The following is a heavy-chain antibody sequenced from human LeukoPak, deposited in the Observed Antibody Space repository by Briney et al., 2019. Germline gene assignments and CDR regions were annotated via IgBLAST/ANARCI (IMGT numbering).Heavy chain of an antibody. Sequence: GGSLRLSCAASGFTFSTSWMTWVRQAPGKGLEWVAVIWYDGSNKYYADSVKGRFTISRDNSKNTLYLQINTLRAEDTAVYYCARDWEAVATFDYWGQGTLVTVSS. V-gene: IGHV3-33*08. CDR2: IWYDGSNK. J-gene: IGHJ4*02. D-gene: IGHD6-19*01. CDR3: ARDWEAVATFDY. CDR1: GFTFSTSW.